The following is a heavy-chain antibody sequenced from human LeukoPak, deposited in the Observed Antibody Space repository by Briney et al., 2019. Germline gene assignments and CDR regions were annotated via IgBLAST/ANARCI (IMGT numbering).Heavy chain of an antibody. CDR3: ARSLGYCSGGSCSTPADSPYYFDY. J-gene: IGHJ4*02. CDR2: ISYDGSNK. Sequence: GGSLRLSCAASGFTFSSYAMHWVRQAPGKGLEWVAVISYDGSNKYYADSVKGRFTISRDNSKNTLYLQMNSLRSDDTAVYYCARSLGYCSGGSCSTPADSPYYFDYWGQGTLVTVSS. CDR1: GFTFSSYA. V-gene: IGHV3-30-3*01. D-gene: IGHD2-15*01.